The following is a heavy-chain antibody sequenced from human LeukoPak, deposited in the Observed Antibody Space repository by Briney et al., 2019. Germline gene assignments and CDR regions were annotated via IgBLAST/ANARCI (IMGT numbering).Heavy chain of an antibody. D-gene: IGHD2-2*03. V-gene: IGHV5-51*01. J-gene: IGHJ3*01. CDR2: IYPDDSET. Sequence: GESLKISCKGSGYSLNSYWIGWVRQMPGKGLEWMTIIYPDDSETRYSPSLQGQVTISADKSINTAYLQWSSLKASDTGMYYCARQRGYRMTKDGFDVWGQGTMVTVSS. CDR3: ARQRGYRMTKDGFDV. CDR1: GYSLNSYW.